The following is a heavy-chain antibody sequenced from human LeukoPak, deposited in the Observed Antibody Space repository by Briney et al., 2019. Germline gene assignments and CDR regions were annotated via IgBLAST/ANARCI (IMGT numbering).Heavy chain of an antibody. CDR2: ISGNSGTT. Sequence: GGSLRLSCAASGFTVSSNYMSWVRQAPGKGLEWVSVISGNSGTTYYADSVKGRFTTSRDNSKKTLYLQMSSLGADDTAVYYCAKDRDSSGRYRFDYWGQGTLVTVSS. D-gene: IGHD3-22*01. CDR1: GFTVSSNY. J-gene: IGHJ4*02. CDR3: AKDRDSSGRYRFDY. V-gene: IGHV3-23*01.